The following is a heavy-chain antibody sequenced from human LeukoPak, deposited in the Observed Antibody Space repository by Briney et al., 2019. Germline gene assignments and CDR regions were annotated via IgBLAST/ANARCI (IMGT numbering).Heavy chain of an antibody. V-gene: IGHV3-33*01. CDR1: GFTFSNYG. Sequence: PGGSLRLSCAASGFTFSNYGMHWVRQAPGKGLEWVAVIRYDGSNKYYADSVKGRFTISRDNSKNTLYLQMNSLRAEDTALYYCARGRGGNPYYFDYWGQGSLVTVSS. CDR3: ARGRGGNPYYFDY. D-gene: IGHD4-23*01. J-gene: IGHJ4*02. CDR2: IRYDGSNK.